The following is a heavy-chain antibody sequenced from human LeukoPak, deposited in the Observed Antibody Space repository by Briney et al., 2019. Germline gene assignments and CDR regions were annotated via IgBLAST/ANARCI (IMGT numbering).Heavy chain of an antibody. J-gene: IGHJ4*02. D-gene: IGHD3-10*01. Sequence: TGGSLRLSCVTSGLTFSSYWMSWVRQAPGKGLEWVSYISSSGSTIYYADSVKGRFTISRDNAKNSLYLQMNSLRAEDTAVYYCARGEALLWFGELPRGSFDYWGQGTLVTVSS. V-gene: IGHV3-48*03. CDR3: ARGEALLWFGELPRGSFDY. CDR1: GLTFSSYW. CDR2: ISSSGSTI.